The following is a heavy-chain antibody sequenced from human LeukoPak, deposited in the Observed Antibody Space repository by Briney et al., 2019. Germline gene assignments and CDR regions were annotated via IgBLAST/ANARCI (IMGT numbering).Heavy chain of an antibody. D-gene: IGHD6-13*01. Sequence: SQTLSLTCTVSGGSISSGGYYWSWIRQPPGKGLEWIGYIYHSGSTHYNPSLKSRVTISVDRSKNQFSLKLSSVTAADTAVYYCANLPEQLVIPSLGYYGMDVWGQGTTVTVSS. V-gene: IGHV4-30-2*01. CDR3: ANLPEQLVIPSLGYYGMDV. CDR1: GGSISSGGYY. J-gene: IGHJ6*02. CDR2: IYHSGST.